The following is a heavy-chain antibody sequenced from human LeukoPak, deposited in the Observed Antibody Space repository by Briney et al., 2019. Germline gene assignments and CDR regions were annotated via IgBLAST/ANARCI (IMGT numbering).Heavy chain of an antibody. J-gene: IGHJ6*03. D-gene: IGHD2-2*01. Sequence: PSETLSLTCAVYGGSFSGYYWSWIRQPPGKGLEWIGEINHSGSTNYNPSLKSRVTISVDTSKNQFSLKLSSVTAADTAVYYCARVVVVVPAAMVRPYYYMDVWGKGTTVTVSS. CDR2: INHSGST. V-gene: IGHV4-34*01. CDR1: GGSFSGYY. CDR3: ARVVVVVPAAMVRPYYYMDV.